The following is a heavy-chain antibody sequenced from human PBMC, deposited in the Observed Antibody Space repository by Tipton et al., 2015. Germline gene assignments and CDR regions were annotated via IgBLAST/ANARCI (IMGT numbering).Heavy chain of an antibody. CDR2: IEQDGSEK. CDR1: GFTFNRYW. CDR3: ARSGSYLKHYFDY. V-gene: IGHV3-7*01. D-gene: IGHD1-26*01. J-gene: IGHJ4*02. Sequence: SLRLSCAASGFTFNRYWMTWVRQSPGKGLDWVANIEQDGSEKYYVDSVKGRFTISRDNAKNSLYLQMISLRAEDTAVYYCARSGSYLKHYFDYWGQGTLVTVSS.